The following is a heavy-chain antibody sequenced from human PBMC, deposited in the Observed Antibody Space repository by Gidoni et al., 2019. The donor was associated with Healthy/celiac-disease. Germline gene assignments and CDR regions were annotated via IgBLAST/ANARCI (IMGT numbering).Heavy chain of an antibody. CDR2: IYYSGST. D-gene: IGHD6-13*01. Sequence: QVQLQASGPGLVKPSETLSLTCTVSGGSISSYYWRWIRQPPGKGLEWIGYIYYSGSTNYNPSLKSRVTISVDTSKNQFSLKLSSVTAADTAVYYCARSLRVLGIAAYDAFDIWGQGTMVTVSS. V-gene: IGHV4-59*01. CDR1: GGSISSYY. CDR3: ARSLRVLGIAAYDAFDI. J-gene: IGHJ3*02.